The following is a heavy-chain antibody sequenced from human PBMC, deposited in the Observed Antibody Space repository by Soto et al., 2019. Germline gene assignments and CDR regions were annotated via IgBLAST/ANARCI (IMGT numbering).Heavy chain of an antibody. CDR1: GFIFSNFA. CDR2: ISGSGGST. V-gene: IGHV3-23*01. CDR3: TKDRAPSDV. J-gene: IGHJ6*02. Sequence: EEQLLESGGGLAHPGGSLRVSCTASGFIFSNFAMSWVRQAPGKGLEWVSAISGSGGSTYYADFVKGRFTISRDNAKNTLYLQMSSLRAEATAVYYCTKDRAPSDVWGQGTTVTVSS.